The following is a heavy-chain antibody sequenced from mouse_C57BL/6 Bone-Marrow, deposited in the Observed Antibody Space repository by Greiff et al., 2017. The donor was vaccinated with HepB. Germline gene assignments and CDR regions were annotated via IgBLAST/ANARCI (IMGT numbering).Heavy chain of an antibody. CDR1: GFTFSSYG. V-gene: IGHV5-6*02. CDR2: ISSGGSYT. J-gene: IGHJ3*01. Sequence: EVKLMESGGDLVKPGGSLKLSCAASGFTFSSYGMSWVRQTPDKRLEWVATISSGGSYTYYPDSVKGRFTISRDNAKNTLYLQMSSLKSEDTAMYYCARRGNYGSRPWFAYWGQGTLVTVSA. D-gene: IGHD1-1*01. CDR3: ARRGNYGSRPWFAY.